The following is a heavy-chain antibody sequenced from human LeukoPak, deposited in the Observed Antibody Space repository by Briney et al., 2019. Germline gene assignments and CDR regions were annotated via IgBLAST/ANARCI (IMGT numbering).Heavy chain of an antibody. Sequence: PGGSLRLSCAASGFIFSSYAMSWVRQAPGKGLEWVSYISSSSSTIYYADSVKGRFTISRDNAKNSLYLQMNSLRAEDTAVYYCARVRPMTIDYWGQGTLVTVSS. CDR3: ARVRPMTIDY. D-gene: IGHD3-22*01. J-gene: IGHJ4*02. CDR1: GFIFSSYA. CDR2: ISSSSSTI. V-gene: IGHV3-48*01.